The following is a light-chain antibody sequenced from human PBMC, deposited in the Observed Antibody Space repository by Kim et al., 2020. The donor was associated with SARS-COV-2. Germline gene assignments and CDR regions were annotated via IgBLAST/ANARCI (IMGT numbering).Light chain of an antibody. CDR3: QQYNNWRT. Sequence: SVSPGESATLSCRASQSVGSNLAWYQLKPGQAPRLLIYDASPRATGIPARFSGSGSGTEFTLTISSLQSEDFAVYYCQQYNNWRTFGQGTKVDIK. CDR2: DAS. J-gene: IGKJ1*01. CDR1: QSVGSN. V-gene: IGKV3-15*01.